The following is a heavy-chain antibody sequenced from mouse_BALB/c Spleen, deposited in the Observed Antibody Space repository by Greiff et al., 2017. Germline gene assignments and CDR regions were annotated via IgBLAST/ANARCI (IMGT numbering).Heavy chain of an antibody. CDR3: ARNSSYGYFDV. D-gene: IGHD1-1*01. J-gene: IGHJ1*01. CDR2: ISYSGST. Sequence: EVQLKESGPGLVKPSQSLSLTCTVTGYSITSDYAWNWIRQFPGNKLEWMGYISYSGSTSYNPSLKSRISITRDTSKNQFFLQLNSVTTEDTATYYCARNSSYGYFDVWGAGTTVTVSS. V-gene: IGHV3-2*02. CDR1: GYSITSDYA.